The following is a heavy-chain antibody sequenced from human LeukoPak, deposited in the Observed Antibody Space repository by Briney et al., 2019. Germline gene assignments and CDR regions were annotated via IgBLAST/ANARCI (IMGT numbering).Heavy chain of an antibody. Sequence: SQTLSLTCTVSGGSISSGSYYWSWVRQPAGKGLEWIERIYTSGSTNYNPSLKSRVTISVDTSKNQFSLKLSSVTAADTAVYYCARGGIAVAGTLTHWGQGTLVTVSS. CDR2: IYTSGST. J-gene: IGHJ4*02. CDR1: GGSISSGSYY. CDR3: ARGGIAVAGTLTH. V-gene: IGHV4-61*02. D-gene: IGHD6-19*01.